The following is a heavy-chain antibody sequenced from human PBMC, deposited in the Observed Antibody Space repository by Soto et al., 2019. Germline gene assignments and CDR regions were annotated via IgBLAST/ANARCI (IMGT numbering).Heavy chain of an antibody. Sequence: GGSLRLSCAASGFTFSSYGMHWVRQAPGKGLEWVAVISYDGSNKYYADSVKGRFTISRDNSKNTLYLQMNSLRAEDTAVYYCAKALTMIDYYGMDVWGQGTTVTVSS. V-gene: IGHV3-30*18. D-gene: IGHD3-22*01. CDR3: AKALTMIDYYGMDV. J-gene: IGHJ6*02. CDR2: ISYDGSNK. CDR1: GFTFSSYG.